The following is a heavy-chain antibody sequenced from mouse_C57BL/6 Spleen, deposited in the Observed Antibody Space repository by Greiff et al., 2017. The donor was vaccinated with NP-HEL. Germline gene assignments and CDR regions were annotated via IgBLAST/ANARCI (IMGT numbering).Heavy chain of an antibody. CDR2: INPYNGGT. CDR3: ARKHYYGSSGDWYFDV. CDR1: GYTFTDYY. V-gene: IGHV1-19*01. J-gene: IGHJ1*03. D-gene: IGHD1-1*01. Sequence: DVQLQESGPVLVKPGASVKMSCKASGYTFTDYYMNWVKQSHGKSLEWIGVINPYNGGTSYNQKFKGKATLTVDKSSSTAYMELNSLTSEDSAVYYCARKHYYGSSGDWYFDVWGTGTTVTVSS.